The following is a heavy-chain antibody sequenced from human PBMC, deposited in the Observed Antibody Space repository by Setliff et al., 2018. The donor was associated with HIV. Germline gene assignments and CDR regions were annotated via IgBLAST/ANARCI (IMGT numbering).Heavy chain of an antibody. V-gene: IGHV1-18*04. CDR3: ARAPPPLRYFDWEPLDAFDI. CDR2: ISPYNGNT. D-gene: IGHD3-9*01. CDR1: GYTYNSYT. Sequence: ASVKVSCKASGYTYNSYTISWLRQAPGQGREWMGWISPYNGNTDYAQEMQGRLTKNTDTSTRTACMDLESLTSDDTAVYYCARAPPPLRYFDWEPLDAFDIWGQGTMVTVSS. J-gene: IGHJ3*02.